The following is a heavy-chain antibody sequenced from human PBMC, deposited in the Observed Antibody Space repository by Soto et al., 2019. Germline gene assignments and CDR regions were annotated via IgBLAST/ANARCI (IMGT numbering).Heavy chain of an antibody. D-gene: IGHD2-15*01. CDR1: GFTFRNYW. V-gene: IGHV3-74*01. CDR3: VRTSLVVAVATREDF. Sequence: EVQLVESGGGLVQPGESLRLSCAASGFTFRNYWMHWVRQAPGKGLVWDSRIDSDGSRITYADFVKGRFTISRDNAKNTVYLHMNSLTAEDTAVYYCVRTSLVVAVATREDFWGQGTLVTVSS. J-gene: IGHJ4*02. CDR2: IDSDGSRI.